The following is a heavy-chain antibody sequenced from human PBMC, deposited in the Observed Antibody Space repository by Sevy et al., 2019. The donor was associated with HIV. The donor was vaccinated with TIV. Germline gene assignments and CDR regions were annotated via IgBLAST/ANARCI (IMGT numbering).Heavy chain of an antibody. CDR1: GFTFSDYY. J-gene: IGHJ3*02. CDR2: ISSSSITI. Sequence: GGSLRLSCAASGFTFSDYYMSWIRQAPGKGLEWVSYISSSSITIYYADSGKARFTISRDNAKNSLYLQMNSLRAEDTALYYCARGAAYCGDDCYAFDIWGQGTMVTVSS. D-gene: IGHD2-21*02. CDR3: ARGAAYCGDDCYAFDI. V-gene: IGHV3-11*04.